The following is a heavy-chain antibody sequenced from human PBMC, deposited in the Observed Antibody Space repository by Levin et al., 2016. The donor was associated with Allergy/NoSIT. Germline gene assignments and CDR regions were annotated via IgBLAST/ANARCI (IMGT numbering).Heavy chain of an antibody. CDR1: GGTFSSYA. CDR2: IIPIFGTA. V-gene: IGHV1-69*13. J-gene: IGHJ4*02. Sequence: SVKVSCKASGGTFSSYAISWVRQAPGQGLEWMGGIIPIFGTANYAQKFQGRVTITADESTSTAYMNLSRLTSDDTAVYYCARDPWIKQPRNYDFWSGYWNYYFDSWGQGTLVTVSS. CDR3: ARDPWIKQPRNYDFWSGYWNYYFDS. D-gene: IGHD3-3*01.